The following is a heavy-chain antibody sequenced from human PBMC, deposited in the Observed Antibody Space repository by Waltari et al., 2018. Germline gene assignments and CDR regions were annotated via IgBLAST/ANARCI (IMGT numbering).Heavy chain of an antibody. CDR3: ARGNYDILTGFLGGSMDV. V-gene: IGHV1-69*10. CDR1: GGTFSSYA. J-gene: IGHJ6*03. CDR2: SIPILGIA. Sequence: QVQLVQSGAEVKKPGSSVKVSCKASGGTFSSYAISWVRQAPGQGLEWMGGSIPILGIANYAQKFQGRVTITADKSTSTAYMELSSLRSEDTAVYYCARGNYDILTGFLGGSMDVWGKGTTVTVSS. D-gene: IGHD3-9*01.